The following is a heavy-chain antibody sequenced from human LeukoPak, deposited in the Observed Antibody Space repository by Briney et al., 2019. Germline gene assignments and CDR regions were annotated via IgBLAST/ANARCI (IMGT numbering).Heavy chain of an antibody. V-gene: IGHV3-64D*06. CDR3: VKGLRYYDSSDTFDY. D-gene: IGHD3-22*01. CDR1: GFTFSSYA. J-gene: IGHJ4*02. Sequence: PAGSLRLSCSASGFTFSSYAMHWVRQAPGKGLEYVSAISSNGDSTYYADSVKGRYTISRDNSKNTLYLQMSSLRAEDTAVYYCVKGLRYYDSSDTFDYWGQGTLVTVSS. CDR2: ISSNGDST.